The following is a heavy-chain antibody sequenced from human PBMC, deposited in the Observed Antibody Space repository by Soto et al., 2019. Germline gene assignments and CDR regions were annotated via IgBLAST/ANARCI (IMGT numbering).Heavy chain of an antibody. J-gene: IGHJ6*03. CDR1: GFTFSSYA. CDR3: AKDGLDCSSTSCYVILYYYYMDG. Sequence: GGSLRLSCAASGFTFSSYAMSWVRQAPGKGLEWVSAISGSGGSTYYADSVKGRFTISRDNSKNTLYLQMNSLRAEDTAVYYCAKDGLDCSSTSCYVILYYYYMDGWGKGTTVTVSS. CDR2: ISGSGGST. V-gene: IGHV3-23*01. D-gene: IGHD2-2*01.